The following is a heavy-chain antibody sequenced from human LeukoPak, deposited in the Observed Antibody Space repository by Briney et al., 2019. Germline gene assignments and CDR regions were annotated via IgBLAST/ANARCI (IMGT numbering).Heavy chain of an antibody. Sequence: GGSLRLPCAASGFTLSSHAMPWGRQAPGQGLERVAVISYDGSNKYYADSVKGRFTISRDNSKNTLYLQMNSLRAEDTAVYYCARDRLAAAGNYFDYWGQGTLVTVSS. CDR3: ARDRLAAAGNYFDY. CDR2: ISYDGSNK. D-gene: IGHD6-13*01. V-gene: IGHV3-30-3*01. J-gene: IGHJ4*02. CDR1: GFTLSSHA.